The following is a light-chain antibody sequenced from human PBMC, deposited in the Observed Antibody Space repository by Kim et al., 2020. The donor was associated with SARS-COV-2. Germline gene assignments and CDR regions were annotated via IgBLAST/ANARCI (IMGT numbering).Light chain of an antibody. J-gene: IGLJ2*01. CDR1: NIGSKN. Sequence: AVALGQTASISCGGINIGSKNVHGYQQKPGQAPVLVIYNDGNRPFGIPERFSGSNSGNTATLTISRAQAGDEADYYCQVWDSIVVFGGGTQLTVL. V-gene: IGLV3-9*01. CDR2: NDG. CDR3: QVWDSIVV.